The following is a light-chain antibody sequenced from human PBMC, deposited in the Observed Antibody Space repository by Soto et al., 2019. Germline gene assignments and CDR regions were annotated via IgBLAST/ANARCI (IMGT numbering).Light chain of an antibody. CDR3: SSYTSISTYV. Sequence: LTQPASVSGSPGRSITISCTGTSSDVGGYNFVSWYQQHPDKAPKLMIYDVTNRPSGVSNRFSGSKSGNTASLTISGLQAEDEADYYRSSYTSISTYVFGTGTKVTVL. V-gene: IGLV2-14*01. J-gene: IGLJ1*01. CDR2: DVT. CDR1: SSDVGGYNF.